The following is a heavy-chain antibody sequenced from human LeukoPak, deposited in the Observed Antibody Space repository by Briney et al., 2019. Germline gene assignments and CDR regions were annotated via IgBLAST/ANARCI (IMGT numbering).Heavy chain of an antibody. CDR3: ARAPRWLQLQPAFDI. Sequence: ASVKVSCKASGYTFTSYGISWVRQAPGQGLEWMGWISAYNGNTNYAQKLQGRVTMTTDTSTSTAYMELRSLRSDDTAVYYCARAPRWLQLQPAFDIWGQGTMVTVSS. D-gene: IGHD5-24*01. J-gene: IGHJ3*02. CDR1: GYTFTSYG. V-gene: IGHV1-18*01. CDR2: ISAYNGNT.